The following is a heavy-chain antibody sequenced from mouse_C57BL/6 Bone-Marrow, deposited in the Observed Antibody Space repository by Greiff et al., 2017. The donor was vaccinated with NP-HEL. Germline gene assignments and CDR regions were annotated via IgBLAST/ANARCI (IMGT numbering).Heavy chain of an antibody. CDR3: ARRGLTTVGAMDY. CDR2: IDPNSGGT. Sequence: VQLQQPGAELVKPGASVKLSCKASGYTFTSYWMHWVKQRPGRGLEWIGRIDPNSGGTKYNEKFKSKATLTIDKPSSPAYMQLSSLTSEDSAVYYCARRGLTTVGAMDYWGQGTSVTVSS. CDR1: GYTFTSYW. V-gene: IGHV1-72*01. J-gene: IGHJ4*01. D-gene: IGHD1-1*01.